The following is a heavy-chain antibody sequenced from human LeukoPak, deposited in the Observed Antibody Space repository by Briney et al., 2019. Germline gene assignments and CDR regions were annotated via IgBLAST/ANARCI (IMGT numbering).Heavy chain of an antibody. CDR3: ARNMGDY. V-gene: IGHV3-7*04. D-gene: IGHD2/OR15-2a*01. CDR1: GFTFSTYW. CDR2: INQDGTEK. J-gene: IGHJ4*02. Sequence: GGSLRLSCAASGFTFSTYWMTWVRQAPGKGLEWVANINQDGTEKNYVDSMKGRFTISRDNAKNSLYLQMNSLRAEDTAVYYCARNMGDYWGQGTLVTVSS.